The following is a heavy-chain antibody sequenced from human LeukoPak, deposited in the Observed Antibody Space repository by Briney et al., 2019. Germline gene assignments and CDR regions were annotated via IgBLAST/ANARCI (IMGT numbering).Heavy chain of an antibody. CDR2: IYYSGST. Sequence: SETLCLTCTVSGGSISSYYWSWIRQPPGKGLEWIGYIYYSGSTNYNPSLKSRVTISVDTSKKQFSLKLSSVTAADTAVYYCARGWNYFDYWGQGTLVTVSS. D-gene: IGHD6-19*01. J-gene: IGHJ4*02. V-gene: IGHV4-59*01. CDR1: GGSISSYY. CDR3: ARGWNYFDY.